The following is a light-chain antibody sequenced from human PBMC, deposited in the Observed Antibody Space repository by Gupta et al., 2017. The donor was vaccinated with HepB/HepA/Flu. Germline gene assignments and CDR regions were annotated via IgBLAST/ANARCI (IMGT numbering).Light chain of an antibody. V-gene: IGLV2-14*03. J-gene: IGLJ1*01. CDR3: TSYTSSHTYV. Sequence: QSALTQPASVSGSPGQSITISCTGTSNDVGGYNYVSWYQQYSGKAPKVMIYDVSHRPSGVSNRFSGSKSGNTASLTISGLQAEDEADYYCTSYTSSHTYVFGTGTKVTVL. CDR2: DVS. CDR1: SNDVGGYNY.